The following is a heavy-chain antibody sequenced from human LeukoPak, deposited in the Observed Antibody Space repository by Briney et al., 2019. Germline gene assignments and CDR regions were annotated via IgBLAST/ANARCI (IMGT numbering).Heavy chain of an antibody. Sequence: GSSVKVSCKASGYTFTGYYMHWVRQAPGQGLEWMGWINPNSGGTNYAQKFQGRVTMTRDTSISTAYMELSRLRSDDTAVYYCASTRGEAARPEKWYFDLWGRGTLVTVSS. D-gene: IGHD6-6*01. CDR3: ASTRGEAARPEKWYFDL. V-gene: IGHV1-2*02. J-gene: IGHJ2*01. CDR1: GYTFTGYY. CDR2: INPNSGGT.